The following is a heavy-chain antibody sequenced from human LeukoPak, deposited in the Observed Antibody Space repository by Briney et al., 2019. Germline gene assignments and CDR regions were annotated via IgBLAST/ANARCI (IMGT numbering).Heavy chain of an antibody. D-gene: IGHD6-13*01. CDR3: ARLSGKQSSSWYAFDI. CDR1: AFTFSSYE. J-gene: IGHJ3*02. V-gene: IGHV3-48*03. Sequence: GGSLRLSCAASAFTFSSYEMNWVRQAPGKGLEWVSYISSGSTIYYSDSVKGRFTISRDNAKNSLYLQMKSLRAEDTAVYYCARLSGKQSSSWYAFDIWGQGTMVTVSS. CDR2: ISSGSTI.